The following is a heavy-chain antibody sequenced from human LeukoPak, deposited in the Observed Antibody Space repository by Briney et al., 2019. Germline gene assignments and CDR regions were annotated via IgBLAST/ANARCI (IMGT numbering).Heavy chain of an antibody. J-gene: IGHJ4*02. V-gene: IGHV4-34*01. CDR3: ARDPSSTGYY. D-gene: IGHD4-17*01. CDR2: INHSGST. Sequence: SETLSLTCAVYGGSFSGYYWSWIRQPPGKGLEWIGEINHSGSTNYNPSLKSRVTISVDTSKNQFSLKLSSVTAADTAVYYCARDPSSTGYYWGQGILVIVSS. CDR1: GGSFSGYY.